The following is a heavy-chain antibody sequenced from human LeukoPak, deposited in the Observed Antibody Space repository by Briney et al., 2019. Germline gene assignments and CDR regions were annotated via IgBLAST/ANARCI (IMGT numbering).Heavy chain of an antibody. Sequence: SQTLSLTCTVSGGSISSGDYYWSWIRQPPGKGMEWNGYIYYSGSTYYNSSLKSRVTISVDTSKNQFSLKLSSVTAADTAVYYCARFQKQWLVDAFDIWGQGTMVTVSS. CDR1: GGSISSGDYY. CDR2: IYYSGST. J-gene: IGHJ3*02. CDR3: ARFQKQWLVDAFDI. V-gene: IGHV4-30-4*08. D-gene: IGHD6-19*01.